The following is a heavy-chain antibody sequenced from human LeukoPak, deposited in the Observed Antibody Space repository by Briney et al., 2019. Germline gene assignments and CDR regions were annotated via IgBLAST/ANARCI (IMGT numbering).Heavy chain of an antibody. J-gene: IGHJ3*02. V-gene: IGHV3-21*01. D-gene: IGHD1-26*01. CDR2: ISSSSSYI. CDR3: ASVYSGSYYNAFDI. Sequence: GGSLRLSCAASGFTFSSYSINWVRQAPGKGLEWVSSISSSSSYIYYADSVKGRFTISRDNAKNSLYLQMNSLRAEDTAVYYCASVYSGSYYNAFDIWGQGTMVTVSS. CDR1: GFTFSSYS.